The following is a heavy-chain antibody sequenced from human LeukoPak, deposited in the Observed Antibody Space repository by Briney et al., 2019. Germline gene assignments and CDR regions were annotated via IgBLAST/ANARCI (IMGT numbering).Heavy chain of an antibody. CDR2: IYTSGST. Sequence: PSETLSLTCTVSGGSISSYYWSWIRQPVGKGLEWIGRIYTSGSTDYNPSLKSRVTISKDTSKNEFSLKLSSVTAADTAVYYCARDSPPAYCSGGSCYFDYWGQGTLVTVSS. CDR3: ARDSPPAYCSGGSCYFDY. D-gene: IGHD2-15*01. CDR1: GGSISSYY. J-gene: IGHJ4*02. V-gene: IGHV4-4*07.